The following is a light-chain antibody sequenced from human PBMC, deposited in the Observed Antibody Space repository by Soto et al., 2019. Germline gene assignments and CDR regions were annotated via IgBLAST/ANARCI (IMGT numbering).Light chain of an antibody. CDR1: QSVSSSY. V-gene: IGKV3-20*01. CDR3: QQYGSSPPRYT. Sequence: IVLTQSPGTLSLSPGERATLSCRASQSVSSSYLAWYLQKPGQAPRLLIYGTSSRATGIPDRFSGSGSGTDFTLTISRLEPEDFAVYYCQQYGSSPPRYTFGQGTKLEIK. J-gene: IGKJ2*01. CDR2: GTS.